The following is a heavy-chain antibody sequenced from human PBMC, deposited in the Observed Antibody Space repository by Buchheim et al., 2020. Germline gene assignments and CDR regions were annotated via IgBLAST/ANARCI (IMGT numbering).Heavy chain of an antibody. Sequence: QVQLQESGPGLVKPSQTLSLTCTVSGGSISSGSYYWSWIRQPAGKGLEWIGRIYTSGSTNYNPPLKSRVTISVDTSKNQFSLKLSSVTAADTAVYYCARNSITKNYYYYGMDVWGQGTT. CDR3: ARNSITKNYYYYGMDV. CDR1: GGSISSGSYY. V-gene: IGHV4-61*02. J-gene: IGHJ6*02. D-gene: IGHD1-14*01. CDR2: IYTSGST.